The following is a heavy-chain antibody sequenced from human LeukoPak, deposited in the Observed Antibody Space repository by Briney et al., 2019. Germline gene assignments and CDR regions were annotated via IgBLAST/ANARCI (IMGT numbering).Heavy chain of an antibody. V-gene: IGHV4-31*03. J-gene: IGHJ5*02. CDR1: GGFISSGGYY. D-gene: IGHD3-22*01. CDR3: ARGDTYYYDSSGYWPDP. Sequence: SQTLSLTCTVCGGFISSGGYYWRWIRQHPGKGLEWIGYIYYSGSTYYNPSLKSRVTISVDTSKNQFSLKLSSVTAADTAVYYCARGDTYYYDSSGYWPDPWGQGTLVTVSS. CDR2: IYYSGST.